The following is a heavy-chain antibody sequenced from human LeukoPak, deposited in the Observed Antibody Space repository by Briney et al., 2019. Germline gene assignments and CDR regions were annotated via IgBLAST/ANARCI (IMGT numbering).Heavy chain of an antibody. Sequence: GESLKISCKGSRYSFTNYWIGWVRQMPGKGLEWMAIINPYDSDTRYSPSFQGQVTISADKSITTAYLQWSSLEASDTAMYYCARRPRNPDSSGYYFPYFDYWGQGTLVTVSS. D-gene: IGHD3-22*01. CDR3: ARRPRNPDSSGYYFPYFDY. J-gene: IGHJ4*02. V-gene: IGHV5-51*01. CDR2: INPYDSDT. CDR1: RYSFTNYW.